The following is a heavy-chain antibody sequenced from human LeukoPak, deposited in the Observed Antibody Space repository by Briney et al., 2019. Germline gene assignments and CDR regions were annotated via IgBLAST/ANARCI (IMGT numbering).Heavy chain of an antibody. D-gene: IGHD4-17*01. Sequence: GGSLRLSCAASGFTFSRYWMSWVRQASGKGLEWVANIKEDGREKYYVDSVKGRFTISRDNAKNSLYLQMNSLRVEDTAVYYCARGLGYGDYDYWGQGTPVTVSS. CDR2: IKEDGREK. V-gene: IGHV3-7*01. CDR3: ARGLGYGDYDY. J-gene: IGHJ4*02. CDR1: GFTFSRYW.